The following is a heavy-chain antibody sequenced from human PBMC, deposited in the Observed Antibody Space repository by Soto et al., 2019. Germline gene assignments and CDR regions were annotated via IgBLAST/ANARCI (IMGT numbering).Heavy chain of an antibody. CDR1: GYTFTSYG. CDR2: ISAYNGNT. J-gene: IGHJ6*02. D-gene: IGHD2-2*01. Sequence: ASVKVSCKASGYTFTSYGISWVRQAPGQGLEWMGWISAYNGNTNNAQKLQGRVTMTTDTSTSTAYMELRSLRSDDTAVYYCERDRGIVAVPAAPVGNHHYDYGMDVSDQGTTVTVSS. V-gene: IGHV1-18*01. CDR3: ERDRGIVAVPAAPVGNHHYDYGMDV.